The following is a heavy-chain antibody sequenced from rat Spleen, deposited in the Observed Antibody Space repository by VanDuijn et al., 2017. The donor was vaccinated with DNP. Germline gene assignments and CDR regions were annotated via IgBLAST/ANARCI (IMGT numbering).Heavy chain of an antibody. Sequence: QVQLKESGPGLVQPSQTLSLTCTVSGFSLTGYNVHWVRQFPGKGLEWIAAISSGGSTYYNSVFKSRLSISRDTSKSQVFLKMNSLQTEDTAIYFCSRDRDSTGIRTWYFDFWGPGTMVTVSS. D-gene: IGHD1-4*01. J-gene: IGHJ1*01. CDR2: ISSGGST. CDR3: SRDRDSTGIRTWYFDF. V-gene: IGHV2-6*01. CDR1: GFSLTGYN.